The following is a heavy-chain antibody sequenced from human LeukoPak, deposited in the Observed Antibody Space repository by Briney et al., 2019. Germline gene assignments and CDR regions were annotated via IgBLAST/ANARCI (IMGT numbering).Heavy chain of an antibody. J-gene: IGHJ6*02. CDR1: GSSISSGGYS. Sequence: PSQTLSLTCAVSGSSISSGGYSWSWIRQPPGKGLEWIGYIYHSGSTYYNPSLKSRVTISVDRSKNQFSLKLSSVTAADTAVYYCALAGGYCSSTSCYDYGMDVWGQGTTVTVSS. CDR2: IYHSGST. D-gene: IGHD2-2*01. V-gene: IGHV4-30-2*01. CDR3: ALAGGYCSSTSCYDYGMDV.